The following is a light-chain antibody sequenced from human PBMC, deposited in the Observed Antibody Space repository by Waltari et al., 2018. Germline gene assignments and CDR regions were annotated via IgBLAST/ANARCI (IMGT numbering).Light chain of an antibody. V-gene: IGLV3-19*01. Sequence: SSELTQDPAVSVALGQTVRITCQGASLRNYYASWYRQKPGQAPEVVVYSDNNRPSGIPDRFSGSSSGETASLTITGAQAEDEAYYYCHSRDSSSTHVGIFGTGTQVSVL. CDR2: SDN. CDR3: HSRDSSSTHVGI. CDR1: SLRNYY. J-gene: IGLJ1*01.